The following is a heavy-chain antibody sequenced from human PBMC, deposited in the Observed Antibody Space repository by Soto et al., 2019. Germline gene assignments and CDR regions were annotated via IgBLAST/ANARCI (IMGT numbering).Heavy chain of an antibody. D-gene: IGHD3-22*01. CDR3: ATYYDGTGYKFDY. CDR1: GFTFSSCN. Sequence: GGSLRLSCVVSGFTFSSCNMNWVRQAPGKGLEWVSSISYSSSYVYYADSVKGRFTTSRDNAKNSLYLQMDSLRAEDTAVYYCATYYDGTGYKFDYWGQGTLVTVSS. CDR2: ISYSSSYV. J-gene: IGHJ4*02. V-gene: IGHV3-21*01.